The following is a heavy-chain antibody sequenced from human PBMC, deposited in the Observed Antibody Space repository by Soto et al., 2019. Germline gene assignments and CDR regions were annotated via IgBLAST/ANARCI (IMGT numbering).Heavy chain of an antibody. CDR1: GFTFSSYV. V-gene: IGHV3-23*01. D-gene: IGHD3-3*02. CDR2: ISGSGGST. Sequence: GGSLRLSCAASGFTFSSYVMNWVRQAPGKGLEWVSTISGSGGSTYYADSVEGRFTFSRDNSKNTLHLLMNSLRAEDTAVYYCAKVSPFYSPYYGMDVWGQGT. J-gene: IGHJ6*02. CDR3: AKVSPFYSPYYGMDV.